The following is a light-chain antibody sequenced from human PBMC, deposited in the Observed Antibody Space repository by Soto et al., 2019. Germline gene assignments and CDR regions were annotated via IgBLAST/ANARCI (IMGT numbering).Light chain of an antibody. CDR3: EKYGSSSLT. J-gene: IGKJ4*01. Sequence: LAESRGTVSLSPGGRATHSCRSSQSVSSSYLAWYQQKPGQAPRLLIYGVSSRATGIPDRFSGSGSGTDFTLTISRLEPEEFAVYYCEKYGSSSLTVGGGTKVDIK. CDR2: GVS. V-gene: IGKV3-20*01. CDR1: QSVSSSY.